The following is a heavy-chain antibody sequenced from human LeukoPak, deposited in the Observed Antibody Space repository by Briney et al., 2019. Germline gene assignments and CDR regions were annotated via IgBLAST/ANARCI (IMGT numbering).Heavy chain of an antibody. CDR1: GGSISSYY. V-gene: IGHV4-59*01. D-gene: IGHD6-13*01. CDR3: ARGVHIAAAQYAY. J-gene: IGHJ4*02. Sequence: SETLSLTCTVSGGSISSYYWSWLRQPPGKGLEGIGYIYYSGTTNYNPSLKSRVTISVDTSKNQFSLKLSSVTAADTAVYYCARGVHIAAAQYAYWGQGTLVTVSS. CDR2: IYYSGTT.